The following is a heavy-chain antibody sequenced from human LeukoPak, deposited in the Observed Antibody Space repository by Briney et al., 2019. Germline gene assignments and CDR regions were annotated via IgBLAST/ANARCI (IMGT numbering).Heavy chain of an antibody. CDR2: IYYSGST. V-gene: IGHV4-39*07. J-gene: IGHJ4*02. Sequence: SETLSLTCTVSGGSISSSSYYWGWIRQPPGKGLEWIGSIYYSGSTYYNPSLKSRVTISVDTSKNQFSLKLSSVTAADTAVYCCAREGLGYCSSTSCYVRLFDYWGQGTLVTVSS. D-gene: IGHD2-2*01. CDR1: GGSISSSSYY. CDR3: AREGLGYCSSTSCYVRLFDY.